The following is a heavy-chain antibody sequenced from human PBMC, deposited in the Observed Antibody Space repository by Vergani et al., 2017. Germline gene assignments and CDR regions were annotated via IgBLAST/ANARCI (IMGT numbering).Heavy chain of an antibody. V-gene: IGHV3-23*01. CDR1: GFPLIILA. Sequence: EVQLLESGGDLVNPGGSLRLSCAASGFPLIILAWGGVRQAPGKGLGWGSTLSASDRRNNYADPVKGRFTISRDISKNTLFLHMNSLRPEDTAVYYCAKVGRSEVAGTFGAFDIWGQGTMVTVSS. CDR3: AKVGRSEVAGTFGAFDI. D-gene: IGHD6-19*01. J-gene: IGHJ3*02. CDR2: LSASDRRN.